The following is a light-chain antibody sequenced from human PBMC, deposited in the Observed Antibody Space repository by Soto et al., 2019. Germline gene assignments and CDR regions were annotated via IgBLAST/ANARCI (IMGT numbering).Light chain of an antibody. CDR2: GAS. CDR3: QQYGSSPIT. V-gene: IGKV3-20*01. Sequence: EIVLTQSPGTLSLSPGESATLSCRASQSISSSFLAWYQQKPGQAPRLPIYGASSRATGIPDRFSGSGSGTDFSLTISRLEPEDLAVYHCQQYGSSPITFGQGTRLEIK. J-gene: IGKJ5*01. CDR1: QSISSSF.